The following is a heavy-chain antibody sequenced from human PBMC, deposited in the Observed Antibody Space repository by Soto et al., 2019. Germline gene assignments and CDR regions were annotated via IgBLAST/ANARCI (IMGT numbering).Heavy chain of an antibody. CDR1: GFTFSSYA. CDR2: ISYDGSNK. V-gene: IGHV3-30-3*01. J-gene: IGHJ6*02. CDR3: ASVGIELWSEDYCGMDV. Sequence: GGSLRLSCAASGFTFSSYAMHWGRQAPANRPEWAAVISYDGSNKYYADSVKGRFTISRDNSKNTLYLQMNSRRAEDTAVYYCASVGIELWSEDYCGMDVWGQGTTVAVSS. D-gene: IGHD5-18*01.